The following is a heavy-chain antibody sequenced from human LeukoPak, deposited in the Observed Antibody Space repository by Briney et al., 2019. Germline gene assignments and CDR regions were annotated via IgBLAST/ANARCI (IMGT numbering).Heavy chain of an antibody. CDR3: AKRLPYYFDY. J-gene: IGHJ4*02. V-gene: IGHV3-64*04. CDR2: ISSNGGST. D-gene: IGHD1-1*01. CDR1: GFTFSSYA. Sequence: PGGSLRLSCSASGFTFSSYAMHWVRQAPGKGLEYVSAISSNGGSTYYADSVKGRFTISRDNTKNTLYLQMNSLRAEDTAVYYCAKRLPYYFDYWGQGTLVTVSS.